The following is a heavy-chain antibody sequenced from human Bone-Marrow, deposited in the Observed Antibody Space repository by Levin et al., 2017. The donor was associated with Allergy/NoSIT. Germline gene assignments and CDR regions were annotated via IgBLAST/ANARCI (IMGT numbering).Heavy chain of an antibody. D-gene: IGHD4-17*01. V-gene: IGHV3-23*01. CDR3: AKAPTYGDYSSLDY. J-gene: IGHJ4*02. CDR2: ISGSGGST. Sequence: GGSLRLSCAASGFTFSSYAMSWVRQAPGKGLEWVSAISGSGGSTYYADSVKGRFTISRDNSKNTLYLQMNSLRAEDTAVYYCAKAPTYGDYSSLDYWGQGTLVTVSS. CDR1: GFTFSSYA.